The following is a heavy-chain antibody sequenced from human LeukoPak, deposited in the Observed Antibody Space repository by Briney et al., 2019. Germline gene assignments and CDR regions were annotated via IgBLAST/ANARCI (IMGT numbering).Heavy chain of an antibody. V-gene: IGHV1-8*01. CDR1: GYTFTSYD. CDR3: ARGSESYYPHHY. J-gene: IGHJ4*02. Sequence: ASVNVSCKGSGYTFTSYDINWVGQASGQGREGMGWMNPSSGNTGYAQKFQGTVTMTRNTSTRTAYLELSSPRYEDTAVYYCARGSESYYPHHYSGQGTLVTVSS. CDR2: MNPSSGNT. D-gene: IGHD3-10*01.